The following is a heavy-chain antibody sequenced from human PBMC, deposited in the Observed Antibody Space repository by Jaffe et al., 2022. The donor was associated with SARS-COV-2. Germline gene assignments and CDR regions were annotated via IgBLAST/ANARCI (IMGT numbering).Heavy chain of an antibody. CDR3: ALDLGTSGWGEFDN. V-gene: IGHV3-9*01. Sequence: EVQLVESGGGLVQPGGSLRLSCAGSGFTFDDYAMHWVRQTPGKGLEWVSGISWNSDTLGYAESVKGRFTIARDNANNSLYLQMNSLRAEDTAFYYCALDLGTSGWGEFDNWGQGILVTVSS. J-gene: IGHJ4*02. CDR2: ISWNSDTL. D-gene: IGHD6-19*01. CDR1: GFTFDDYA.